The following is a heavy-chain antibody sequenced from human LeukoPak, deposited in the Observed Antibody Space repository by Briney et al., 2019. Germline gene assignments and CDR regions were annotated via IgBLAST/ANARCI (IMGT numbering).Heavy chain of an antibody. CDR2: TYYRTKWYN. Sequence: SQTLTLTCAISGDSFSSTSAAWHWVRQSPSRGLEWLGRTYYRTKWYNDYAASVKSRITINPDTSKNQFFLQLNSVTPEDTAVYYCAAIVSTIWYWGQGTLVTVSS. J-gene: IGHJ4*02. V-gene: IGHV6-1*01. CDR1: GDSFSSTSAA. CDR3: AAIVSTIWY. D-gene: IGHD5/OR15-5a*01.